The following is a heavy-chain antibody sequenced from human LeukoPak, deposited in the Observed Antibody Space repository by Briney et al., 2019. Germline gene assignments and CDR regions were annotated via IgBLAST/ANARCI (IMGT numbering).Heavy chain of an antibody. CDR1: GGSISSYY. CDR3: ARDRYGGWYSGFDY. D-gene: IGHD1-26*01. V-gene: IGHV4-4*07. CDR2: IYTSGST. Sequence: SETLSLTCTVSGGSISSYYWSWIRQPAGKGLEWIGRIYTSGSTNYNPSLKSRVTMSVDTPKNQFSLKLSSVTAADTAVYYCARDRYGGWYSGFDYWGQGTLVTVSS. J-gene: IGHJ4*02.